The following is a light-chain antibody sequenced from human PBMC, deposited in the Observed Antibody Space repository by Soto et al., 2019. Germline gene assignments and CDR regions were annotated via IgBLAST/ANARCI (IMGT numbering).Light chain of an antibody. CDR3: SLYTSENTYV. V-gene: IGLV2-8*01. Sequence: QSVLTQPPSASGSPGQSVTISCTGTSSDVGKCDYVSWFQHHPGKAPKLIIYEVSKRPSGVPDRFSGSKSGSTASLTVSGLQTEDEADYYCSLYTSENTYVFGTGTKVTVL. J-gene: IGLJ1*01. CDR2: EVS. CDR1: SSDVGKCDY.